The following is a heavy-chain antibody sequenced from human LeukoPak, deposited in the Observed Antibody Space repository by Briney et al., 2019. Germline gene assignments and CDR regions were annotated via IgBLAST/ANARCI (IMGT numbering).Heavy chain of an antibody. CDR2: IYYSGST. V-gene: IGHV4-39*07. J-gene: IGHJ4*02. Sequence: PSETLSLTCTVSGGSISSSSYYWGWIRQPPGKGLEWIGSIYYSGSTYYNPSLKSRVTISVDTSKNQFSLKLSSVTAADTAVYYCARGSGYDSSGYSGLFFDYWGQGTLVTVSS. CDR1: GGSISSSSYY. CDR3: ARGSGYDSSGYSGLFFDY. D-gene: IGHD3-22*01.